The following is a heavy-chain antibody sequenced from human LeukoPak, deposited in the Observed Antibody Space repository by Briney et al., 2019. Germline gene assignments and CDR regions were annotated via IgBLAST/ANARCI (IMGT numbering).Heavy chain of an antibody. V-gene: IGHV1-46*01. CDR3: ARTDSGSYEEYYFDY. CDR2: INPSGGST. J-gene: IGHJ4*02. Sequence: ASVKVSCEASGYTFTSYYMHWVRQAPRQGLEWMGIINPSGGSTSYAQKFQGRVTITTDESTSTAYMELSSLRSEDTAVYYCARTDSGSYEEYYFDYWGQGTLVTVSS. CDR1: GYTFTSYY. D-gene: IGHD1-26*01.